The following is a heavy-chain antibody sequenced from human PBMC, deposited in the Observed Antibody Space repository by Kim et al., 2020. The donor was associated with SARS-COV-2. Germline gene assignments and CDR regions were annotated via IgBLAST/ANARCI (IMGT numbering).Heavy chain of an antibody. CDR2: IYYSGST. D-gene: IGHD1-26*01. CDR3: ARARGGTYTH. CDR1: GGSISSYY. Sequence: SETLSLTCTVSGGSISSYYWSWIRQPPGKGLEWIGYIYYSGSTNYNPSLKSRVTISVDTSKNQFSLKLSSVTAADTAVYYCARARGGTYTHWGQGTLVTV. V-gene: IGHV4-59*01. J-gene: IGHJ4*02.